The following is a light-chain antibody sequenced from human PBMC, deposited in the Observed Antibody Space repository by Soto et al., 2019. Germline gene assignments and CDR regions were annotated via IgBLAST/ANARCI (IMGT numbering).Light chain of an antibody. CDR1: QSISSW. J-gene: IGKJ1*01. V-gene: IGKV1-5*03. CDR2: KAS. CDR3: QQYNTYPWT. Sequence: MTQSPSTLSPSTGDRVTITCRASQSISSWLAWYQQKPGKAPNLLIYKASTLESGVPSRFSGSGSGTEFTLTISSLQPDGFATYYCQQYNTYPWTFGQGTKVDIK.